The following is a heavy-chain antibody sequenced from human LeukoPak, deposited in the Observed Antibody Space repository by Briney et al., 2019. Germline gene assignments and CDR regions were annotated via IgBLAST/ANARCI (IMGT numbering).Heavy chain of an antibody. CDR3: ARDESYSSGYYFDY. Sequence: GGSLRLSCAASGFTFSSYSMNWVRQAPGKGLEWVSYISSSSSTIYYADSVKGRFTISRDNSKNTLYLQMNSLRAEDTAVYYCARDESYSSGYYFDYWGQGTLVTVSS. CDR1: GFTFSSYS. V-gene: IGHV3-48*01. D-gene: IGHD6-19*01. J-gene: IGHJ4*02. CDR2: ISSSSSTI.